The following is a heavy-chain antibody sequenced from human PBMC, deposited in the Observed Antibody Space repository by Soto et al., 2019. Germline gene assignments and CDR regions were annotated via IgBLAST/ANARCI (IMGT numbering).Heavy chain of an antibody. D-gene: IGHD3-10*01. CDR2: INAGNGNT. Sequence: QVQHVQSGAEVKNPGASVKVSCKASGYALINYAIHWVRQAPGQRLEWMGWINAGNGNTKYSQKFQDRVTITRDTLANTAYMELSSLTSEDTAVYYCARGGLSRAPGSYFDNWGQGTLVTVST. CDR3: ARGGLSRAPGSYFDN. CDR1: GYALINYA. V-gene: IGHV1-3*01. J-gene: IGHJ5*02.